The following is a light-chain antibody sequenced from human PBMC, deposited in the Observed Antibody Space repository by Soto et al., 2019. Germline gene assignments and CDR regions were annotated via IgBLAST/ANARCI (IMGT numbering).Light chain of an antibody. CDR1: HSVTNSY. V-gene: IGKV3-20*01. CDR3: QQYGSSWT. CDR2: GIS. Sequence: EVVLTQSPCTLSLFPGERATLSCRARHSVTNSYLAWFQQKPGQAPRPLIYGISNRASGIPDRFSGSGSGTDFTLTISRLEPEDFAVYYCQQYGSSWTFGQGTKVDIK. J-gene: IGKJ1*01.